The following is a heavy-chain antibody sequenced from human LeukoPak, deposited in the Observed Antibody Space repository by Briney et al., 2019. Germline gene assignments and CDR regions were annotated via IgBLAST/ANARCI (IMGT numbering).Heavy chain of an antibody. V-gene: IGHV3-21*01. CDR1: GFTFSSYS. J-gene: IGHJ6*04. CDR3: ARDGLLWFGEFQGTYGMDV. Sequence: GGSLRLSCAASGFTFSSYSMNWVRQAPGKGLEWVSSISSSSSYIYYADSVKGRFTISRDNAKNSLYLQTNSLRAEDTAVYYCARDGLLWFGEFQGTYGMDVWGKGTTVTVSS. CDR2: ISSSSSYI. D-gene: IGHD3-10*01.